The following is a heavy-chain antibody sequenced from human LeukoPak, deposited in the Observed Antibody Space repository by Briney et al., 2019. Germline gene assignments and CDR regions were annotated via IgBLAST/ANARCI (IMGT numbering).Heavy chain of an antibody. CDR2: IRSSGSTI. J-gene: IGHJ4*02. Sequence: GGSLRLSCAASGFTFSDYYMSWIRQAPGKGLEWVSNIRSSGSTIYIADSVKGRFTISRDNAKNSLYLQMNSLRAEDTAVYYCARAYYYDSSGAFGYWGQGTLVTVSS. CDR3: ARAYYYDSSGAFGY. D-gene: IGHD3-22*01. V-gene: IGHV3-11*04. CDR1: GFTFSDYY.